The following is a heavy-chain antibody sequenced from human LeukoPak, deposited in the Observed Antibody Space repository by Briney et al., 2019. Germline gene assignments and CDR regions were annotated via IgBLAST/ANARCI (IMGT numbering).Heavy chain of an antibody. CDR1: GFTFSSYA. V-gene: IGHV3-23*01. CDR2: ISGSGDNT. J-gene: IGHJ4*02. D-gene: IGHD2-15*01. Sequence: QPGGSLRLSCAASGFTFSSYAMSWVRQAPGKGLEWVSAISGSGDNTYYADSVKGRFTISRDNSKNTLYLQMNSLRAEDTAVYYCASEYCSGGSCSLGPGGSDYWGQGTLVTVSS. CDR3: ASEYCSGGSCSLGPGGSDY.